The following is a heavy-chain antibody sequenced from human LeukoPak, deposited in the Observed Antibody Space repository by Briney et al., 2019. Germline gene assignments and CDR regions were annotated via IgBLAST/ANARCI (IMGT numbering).Heavy chain of an antibody. CDR3: ARPPSGSYHENYFDY. CDR2: IWYDGSNK. J-gene: IGHJ4*02. CDR1: GFTFSSYG. Sequence: PGGSLRLSCAASGFTFSSYGMNWVRQAPGKGLEWVAVIWYDGSNKYYADSVKGRFTISGDNSKNTLYLQMNSLRAEDTAVYYCARPPSGSYHENYFDYWGQGTLVTVSS. V-gene: IGHV3-33*01. D-gene: IGHD1-26*01.